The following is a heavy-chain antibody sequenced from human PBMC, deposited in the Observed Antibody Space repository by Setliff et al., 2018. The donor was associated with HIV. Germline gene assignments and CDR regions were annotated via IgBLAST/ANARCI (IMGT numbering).Heavy chain of an antibody. D-gene: IGHD1-26*01. CDR1: GYTFTSYY. J-gene: IGHJ4*02. Sequence: ASVKVSCKTSGYTFTSYYLRWVRQAPGQGLEWMGIINPSGAITTYAQKFQGRVSITRDTSTSTVYMELSGLRSEDTAVYYCARDPSASSFDHWGQGTLVTVSS. V-gene: IGHV1-46*01. CDR2: INPSGAIT. CDR3: ARDPSASSFDH.